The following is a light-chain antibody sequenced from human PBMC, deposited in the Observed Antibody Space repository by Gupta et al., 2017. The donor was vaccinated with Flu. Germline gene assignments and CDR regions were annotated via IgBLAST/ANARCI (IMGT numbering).Light chain of an antibody. CDR3: QQYNNWPLT. CDR1: QSVSSN. V-gene: IGKV3-15*01. CDR2: GAS. J-gene: IGKJ4*01. Sequence: GERATLSCRASQSVSSNLAWYQQKPGQAPRLLIYGASTRATGIPARFSGSGSGTEFTLTISSLQSEDIAVYYCQQYNNWPLTFGGGTKVEIK.